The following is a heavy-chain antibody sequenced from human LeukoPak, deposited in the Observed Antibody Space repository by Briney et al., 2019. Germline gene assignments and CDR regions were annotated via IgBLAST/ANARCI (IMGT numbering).Heavy chain of an antibody. CDR3: ARAREAYSNFDY. J-gene: IGHJ4*02. CDR1: GFTVSSNY. V-gene: IGHV3-66*02. Sequence: GGSLRLSCAASGFTVSSNYMSWVRQAPEKGLEWVSTIYDAGDTYYADSAKGRFTISRDNSKNTIYVQMNSLRAEDTAVYYCARAREAYSNFDYWGQGTLVTVSS. CDR2: IYDAGDT. D-gene: IGHD2/OR15-2a*01.